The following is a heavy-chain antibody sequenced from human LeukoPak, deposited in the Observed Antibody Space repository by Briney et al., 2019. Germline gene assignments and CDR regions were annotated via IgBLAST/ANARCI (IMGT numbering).Heavy chain of an antibody. Sequence: GGSLRLSCAASGFTFSAFAMIWVRQPPGKGLEWVSSIFPSGGEIHYADSVRGRFTISRDNSKNTLYLQMNSLRADDTAVYYCAKHSRRDLPSDSWGQGTLVTVSS. V-gene: IGHV3-23*01. CDR3: AKHSRRDLPSDS. CDR1: GFTFSAFA. J-gene: IGHJ4*02. CDR2: IFPSGGEI. D-gene: IGHD2-15*01.